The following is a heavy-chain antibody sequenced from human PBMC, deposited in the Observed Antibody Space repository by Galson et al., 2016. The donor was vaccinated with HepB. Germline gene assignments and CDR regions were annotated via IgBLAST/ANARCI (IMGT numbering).Heavy chain of an antibody. CDR2: ISGSSSYI. V-gene: IGHV3-21*01. CDR1: GFTFSPYS. Sequence: SLRLSCAASGFTFSPYSMNWVRQAPGKGLEWVASISGSSSYIYYADSVKGRFTISRDNAKNSLYLQMNSLRAEDTAVYYCARDLFDGMDVWGQGTTVTVSS. J-gene: IGHJ6*02. CDR3: ARDLFDGMDV.